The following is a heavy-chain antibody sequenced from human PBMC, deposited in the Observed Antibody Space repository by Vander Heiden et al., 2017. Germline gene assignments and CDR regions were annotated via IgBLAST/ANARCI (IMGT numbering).Heavy chain of an antibody. J-gene: IGHJ6*02. Sequence: ELQLVQSGGGLVKPGWSLILSCAASEFTFSIYTMNWVRQAPGKGLEWVAYISSSSSYIYYADSVKGRFTISRDNGKNSLYLQMNSLRAEDTAVYYCASVVDCVNGVCSLMDVWGQGTTVTVSS. V-gene: IGHV3-21*01. CDR3: ASVVDCVNGVCSLMDV. CDR2: ISSSSSYI. D-gene: IGHD2-8*01. CDR1: EFTFSIYT.